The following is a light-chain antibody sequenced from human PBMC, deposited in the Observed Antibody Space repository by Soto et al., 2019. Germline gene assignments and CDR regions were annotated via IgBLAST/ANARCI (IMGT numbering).Light chain of an antibody. CDR2: AAS. J-gene: IGKJ2*01. CDR1: QSISSY. V-gene: IGKV1-39*01. CDR3: QQSYSTPV. Sequence: DIQMTQSPSSLSASVGDRVTITCRASQSISSYLNWYQQKPGKAPKLLIYAASSLQSGVPSRFSGSGSGTDFTPTISSLQPEHFATYYCQQSYSTPVFGQGTKLEIK.